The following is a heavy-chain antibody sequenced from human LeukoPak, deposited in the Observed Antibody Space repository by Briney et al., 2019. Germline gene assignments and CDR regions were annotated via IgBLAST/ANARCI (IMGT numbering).Heavy chain of an antibody. CDR1: AGPISNYY. J-gene: IGHJ6*04. Sequence: SETLSLTCTVSAGPISNYYWICNRQSAGKGLQWIGRINTSGNTNYNPYLKSRVTMSLDTSKNQFSLNLSSVTAADTAVCYSARERVGFRVDVWGKGTTVTVSS. V-gene: IGHV4-4*07. CDR2: INTSGNT. CDR3: ARERVGFRVDV. D-gene: IGHD3-10*01.